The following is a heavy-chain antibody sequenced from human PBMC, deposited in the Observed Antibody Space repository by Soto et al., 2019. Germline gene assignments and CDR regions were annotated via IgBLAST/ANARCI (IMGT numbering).Heavy chain of an antibody. Sequence: GESRKISCKGSGYSFTSYWIGWVRQMPGKGLEWMGIIYPGDSHTKYSPSFQGQVTISADKSISTAYLQWSGLKASDTAIYYCARQGYCSTTARYTVDYWGPGTLGTVSS. CDR2: IYPGDSHT. D-gene: IGHD2-2*01. CDR1: GYSFTSYW. J-gene: IGHJ4*02. V-gene: IGHV5-51*01. CDR3: ARQGYCSTTARYTVDY.